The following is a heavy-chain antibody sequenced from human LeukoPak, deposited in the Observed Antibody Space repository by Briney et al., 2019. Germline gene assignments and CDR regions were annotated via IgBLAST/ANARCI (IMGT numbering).Heavy chain of an antibody. CDR1: GFTFGSYM. CDR3: ARYCSGASCYSGVDY. V-gene: IGHV3-23*01. D-gene: IGHD2-15*01. CDR2: ISSNGGST. J-gene: IGHJ4*02. Sequence: GGSLRLPCAASGFTFGSYMMTWVRQAPGRGLEWVSTISSNGGSTYYADSVKGRFTISRDNSKNTLYLQMSSLRAEDTAVYYCARYCSGASCYSGVDYWGQGTLVPVSS.